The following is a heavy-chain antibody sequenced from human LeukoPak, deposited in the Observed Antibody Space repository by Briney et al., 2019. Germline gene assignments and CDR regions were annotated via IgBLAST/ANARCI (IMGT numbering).Heavy chain of an antibody. CDR2: IYYSGSA. CDR1: DYSISSGYY. J-gene: IGHJ4*02. CDR3: ARAGGVKTAALDLDY. Sequence: SETLSLTCTVSDYSISSGYYWGWIRQPPGKGLEWIGNIYYSGSANHNPSLKSRVTISRDTSKNQFSLKLTSVTTADTAVYYCARAGGVKTAALDLDYWGQGTLVTVSS. D-gene: IGHD6-25*01. V-gene: IGHV4-38-2*02.